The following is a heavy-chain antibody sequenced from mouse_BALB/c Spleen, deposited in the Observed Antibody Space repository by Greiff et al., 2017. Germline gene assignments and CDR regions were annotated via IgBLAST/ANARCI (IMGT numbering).Heavy chain of an antibody. Sequence: EVHLVESGGGLVKPGGSLKLSCAASGFTFSSYAMSWVRQSPGKRLEWVAEISSGGSYTYYPDTVTGRFTISRDNDKNTLYLEMSSLRSEDTAMYYCASDSGNPLYYYAMDYWGQGTSVTVSA. CDR1: GFTFSSYA. CDR3: ASDSGNPLYYYAMDY. D-gene: IGHD1-3*01. V-gene: IGHV5-9-4*01. CDR2: ISSGGSYT. J-gene: IGHJ4*01.